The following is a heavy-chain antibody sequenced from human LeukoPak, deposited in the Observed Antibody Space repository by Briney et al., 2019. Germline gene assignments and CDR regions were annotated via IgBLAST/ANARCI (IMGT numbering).Heavy chain of an antibody. CDR3: ARDQGSYYGVDV. J-gene: IGHJ6*02. CDR2: MYTSGTT. CDR1: GGSISTYY. Sequence: SETLSLTCTVSGGSISTYYWSWIRQPAGKGLEWIGRMYTSGTTKYNPSLKSRVTMSVDTSNNQFSLKVSSVTAADTAVYFCARDQGSYYGVDVWGQWTTVTVSS. V-gene: IGHV4-4*07.